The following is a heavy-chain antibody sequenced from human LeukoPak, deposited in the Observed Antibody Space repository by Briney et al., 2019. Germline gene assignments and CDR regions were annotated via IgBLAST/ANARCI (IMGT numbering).Heavy chain of an antibody. Sequence: GGSLRLSCAASGFTFSSYSMNWVRQAPGKGLEWVSAISSSGRYIYYADSVKGRFTISRDSAKNSLYLQMNSLRAEDTAVYYCARDRWPKGYWGQGTLVTVSS. CDR1: GFTFSSYS. CDR2: ISSSGRYI. J-gene: IGHJ4*02. CDR3: ARDRWPKGY. D-gene: IGHD4-23*01. V-gene: IGHV3-21*01.